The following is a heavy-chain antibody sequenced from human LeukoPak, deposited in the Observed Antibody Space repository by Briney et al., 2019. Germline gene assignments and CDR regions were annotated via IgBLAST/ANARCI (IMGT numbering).Heavy chain of an antibody. V-gene: IGHV1-8*01. Sequence: ASVTVSYKASGYTFTSHDISWVRQAPGQGPEWMGWMNPNTGNAGYGPKFQGRVTMTRNTSVSTAYMELRSLRSDDTAVYYCARGGGITIAYWGQGTLVTVSS. CDR2: MNPNTGNA. CDR3: ARGGGITIAY. D-gene: IGHD3-16*01. J-gene: IGHJ4*02. CDR1: GYTFTSHD.